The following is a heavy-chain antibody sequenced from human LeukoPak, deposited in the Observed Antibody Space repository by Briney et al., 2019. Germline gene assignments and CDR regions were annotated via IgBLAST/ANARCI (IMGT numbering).Heavy chain of an antibody. CDR1: GGSVSSGSYY. Sequence: PSETLSLTCTVSGGSVSSGSYYWSWIRQPPGKGLEWIGSIYYSGSTYYNPSLKGRVTISVDTSKNQFSLKLSSVTAADTAVYYCARSPTGYSSSWYGATTWYYFDYWGQGTLVTVSS. V-gene: IGHV4-39*01. J-gene: IGHJ4*02. CDR3: ARSPTGYSSSWYGATTWYYFDY. D-gene: IGHD6-13*01. CDR2: IYYSGST.